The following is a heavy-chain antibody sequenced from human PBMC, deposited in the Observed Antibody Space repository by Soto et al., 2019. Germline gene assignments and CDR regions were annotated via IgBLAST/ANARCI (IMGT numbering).Heavy chain of an antibody. Sequence: LSLTCGVSGGTVASSHWWSCVRHSPGRGLEWIGNVYHTGDTNFNPSLQSRVTFSVDKSNNQFSLRLTSVTAADTAVYFCAREIVAAGGNNYFDPWGPGTLVPVSS. J-gene: IGHJ5*02. CDR1: GGTVASSHW. CDR2: VYHTGDT. V-gene: IGHV4-4*01. CDR3: AREIVAAGGNNYFDP. D-gene: IGHD6-19*01.